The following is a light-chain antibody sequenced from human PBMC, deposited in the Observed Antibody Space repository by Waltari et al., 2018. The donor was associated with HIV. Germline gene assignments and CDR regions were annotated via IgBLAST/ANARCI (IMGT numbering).Light chain of an antibody. V-gene: IGLV2-23*02. J-gene: IGLJ2*01. Sequence: QSALTQPASVSGSPGQSITISCTGTSSDVGSYNLVSWYQHHPHKAPQVVIYELTKRPSGVSNRFSGSKSGNTASLTISGLQAEDESDYYCCSYAGSRGVVFGGGTKLTVL. CDR2: ELT. CDR1: SSDVGSYNL. CDR3: CSYAGSRGVV.